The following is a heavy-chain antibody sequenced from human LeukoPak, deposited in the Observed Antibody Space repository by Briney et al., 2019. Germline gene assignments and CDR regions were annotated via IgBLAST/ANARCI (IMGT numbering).Heavy chain of an antibody. D-gene: IGHD3-10*01. V-gene: IGHV4-31*03. J-gene: IGHJ5*02. CDR3: ARAGRITMVRGVPLDWFDP. CDR1: GGSISSGGYY. CDR2: IYYSGST. Sequence: PSQTLSLTCTVSGGSISSGGYYWSWIRQHPGKGLGWIGYIYYSGSTYYNPSLKSRVTISVDTSKNQFSLKLSSVTAADTAVYYCARAGRITMVRGVPLDWFDPWGQGTLVTVSS.